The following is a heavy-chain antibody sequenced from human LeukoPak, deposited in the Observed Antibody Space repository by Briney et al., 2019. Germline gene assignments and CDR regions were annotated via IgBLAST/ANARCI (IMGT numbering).Heavy chain of an antibody. V-gene: IGHV4-39*07. CDR1: GGSISSSSYY. J-gene: IGHJ4*02. CDR2: IYYSGST. D-gene: IGHD3-9*01. Sequence: SETLSLTCTVSGGSISSSSYYWGWIRQPPGKGLEWIGSIYYSGSTYYNPSLKSRVTISVDTSKNQFSLKLSSVTAADKAVYYCASIWGLTGYYREDYWGQGTLVTVSS. CDR3: ASIWGLTGYYREDY.